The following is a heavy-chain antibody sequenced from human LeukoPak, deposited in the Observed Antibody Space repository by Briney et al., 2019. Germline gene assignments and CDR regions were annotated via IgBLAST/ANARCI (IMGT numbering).Heavy chain of an antibody. V-gene: IGHV4-59*08. J-gene: IGHJ4*02. CDR2: IHYSGST. Sequence: SETLSLTCTVSGGSISSYHWSWVRQPPGKGLEWVGYIHYSGSTNHNPSLKSRVTISVDTSKNQFSLKLSSVTAADTAVYYCATPSLNSNYEDYWGQGTLVTVSS. D-gene: IGHD4-11*01. CDR3: ATPSLNSNYEDY. CDR1: GGSISSYH.